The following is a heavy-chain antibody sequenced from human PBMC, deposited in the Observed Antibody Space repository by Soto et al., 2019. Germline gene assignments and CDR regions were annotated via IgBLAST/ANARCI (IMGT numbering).Heavy chain of an antibody. CDR1: GYSFASYW. CDR3: ARTRYFTLGFYYDGMDV. D-gene: IGHD2-21*01. Sequence: GESLKISCQGSGYSFASYWIGWVRQMPGKDLEWMGIIYPGDSDTRYSPSFQGQVTISADKSLRTAYLQWTSLKASDTALYYCARTRYFTLGFYYDGMDVWGPGTTVTLSS. V-gene: IGHV5-51*01. CDR2: IYPGDSDT. J-gene: IGHJ6*02.